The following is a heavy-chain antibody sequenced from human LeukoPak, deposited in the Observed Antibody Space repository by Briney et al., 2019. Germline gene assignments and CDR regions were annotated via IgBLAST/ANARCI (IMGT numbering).Heavy chain of an antibody. CDR2: INHSGST. Sequence: SETLSLTCAVYGGSFSGYYWSWIRQPPGKGLEWIGEINHSGSTNYNPSLKSRVTISVGTSKNQFSLKLSSVTAADTAVYYCARGPRYYDSSGYYYDWFDPWGQGTLVTVSS. D-gene: IGHD3-22*01. J-gene: IGHJ5*02. CDR3: ARGPRYYDSSGYYYDWFDP. CDR1: GGSFSGYY. V-gene: IGHV4-34*01.